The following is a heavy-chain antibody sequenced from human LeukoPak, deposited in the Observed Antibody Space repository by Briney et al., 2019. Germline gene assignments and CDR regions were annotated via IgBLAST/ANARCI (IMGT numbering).Heavy chain of an antibody. D-gene: IGHD3-16*01. CDR2: TNEDGSEK. J-gene: IGHJ4*02. CDR3: ARRGSRFDY. Sequence: PGGSLRLSCAASGFTFSSYWMSWVRQAPGRGLEWVANTNEDGSEKYYVDSVKGRFTISRDNAKNSLYPQMNSLRAEDTAVYYCARRGSRFDYWGQGTLVAVSS. CDR1: GFTFSSYW. V-gene: IGHV3-7*01.